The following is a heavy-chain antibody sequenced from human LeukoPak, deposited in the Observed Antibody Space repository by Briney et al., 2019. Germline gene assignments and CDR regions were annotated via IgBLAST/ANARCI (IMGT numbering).Heavy chain of an antibody. J-gene: IGHJ4*02. CDR3: AKGGFASWDY. Sequence: PGRSLRLSCAASGFTFSSYAMHWVRQAPGKGLEWVAVISYDGSNKYYADSVKGRFSISRDNSKNTLSLQMNTLRAEDTAVYYCAKGGFASWDYWGQGTLVIVSS. CDR1: GFTFSSYA. D-gene: IGHD2-21*01. CDR2: ISYDGSNK. V-gene: IGHV3-30-3*01.